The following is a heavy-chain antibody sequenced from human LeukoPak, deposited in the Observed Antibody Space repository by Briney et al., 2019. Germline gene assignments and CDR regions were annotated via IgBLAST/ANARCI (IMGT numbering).Heavy chain of an antibody. J-gene: IGHJ4*02. CDR2: INSDASDT. CDR1: GFTFSRHW. Sequence: GGSLRLSCAASGFTFSRHWMHWVRQAPGKGLVWISRINSDASDTNYADFVKGRFTISRDNAKNTVFLQINSLRDEDTAVYYCARICSSTDCLIPDWGQGTLVTVSS. V-gene: IGHV3-74*01. D-gene: IGHD2-2*01. CDR3: ARICSSTDCLIPD.